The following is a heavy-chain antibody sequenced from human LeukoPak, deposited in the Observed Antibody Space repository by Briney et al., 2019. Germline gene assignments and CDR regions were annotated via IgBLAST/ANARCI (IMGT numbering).Heavy chain of an antibody. V-gene: IGHV3-21*01. CDR2: ISSSSSYI. CDR3: ARVASIAARPVFDY. Sequence: GGSLRLSCAASGFTFSSYSMNWVRQAPGKGLEWVSSISSSSSYIYYADSVKGRFTISRDNAKNSLYLQMNSLRAEDTAVYYCARVASIAARPVFDYWGQGVLVTVSS. D-gene: IGHD6-6*01. CDR1: GFTFSSYS. J-gene: IGHJ4*02.